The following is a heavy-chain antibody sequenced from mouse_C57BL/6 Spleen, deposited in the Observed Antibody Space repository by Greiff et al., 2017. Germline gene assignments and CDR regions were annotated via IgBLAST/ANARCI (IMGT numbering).Heavy chain of an antibody. Sequence: QVQLQQSGAELVRPGASVKLSCKASGYTFTDYYINWVKQRPGQGLEWIARIYPGSGNTYYNEKFKGKATLTAEKSSSTAYMQLSSLTSEDSAVYFCARRGLLDSSGYYYYAMDYWGQGTSVTVSS. J-gene: IGHJ4*01. D-gene: IGHD3-2*02. CDR1: GYTFTDYY. CDR2: IYPGSGNT. V-gene: IGHV1-76*01. CDR3: ARRGLLDSSGYYYYAMDY.